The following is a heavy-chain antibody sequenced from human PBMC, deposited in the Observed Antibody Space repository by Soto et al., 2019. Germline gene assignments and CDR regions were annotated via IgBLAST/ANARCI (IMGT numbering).Heavy chain of an antibody. CDR1: GFTFSSYA. V-gene: IGHV3-23*01. J-gene: IGHJ4*02. CDR3: AKFLRGTPLGSGYSDY. CDR2: ISGSGGST. Sequence: GGSLRLSCAASGFTFSSYAMSWVRQAPGKGLEWVSAISGSGGSTYYADSVKGRFTISRDNSKNTLYLQMNSLRAEDTAVYYCAKFLRGTPLGSGYSDYWGQGTLVTVSS. D-gene: IGHD3-22*01.